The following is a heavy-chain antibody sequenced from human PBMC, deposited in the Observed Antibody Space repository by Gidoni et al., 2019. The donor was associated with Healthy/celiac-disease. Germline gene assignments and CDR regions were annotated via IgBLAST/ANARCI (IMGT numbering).Heavy chain of an antibody. CDR3: AKSRGANAFDI. CDR1: GSTFDDYA. J-gene: IGHJ3*02. Sequence: EVQLVASGGGLVQPGWSLRLPCAASGSTFDDYAMHWVRQAPGKGLEWVSEMSWNRGSIGYADSGKGRFTISRDNAKNSLYLQMNSLRAEDTALYYCAKSRGANAFDIWGQGTMVTVSS. V-gene: IGHV3-9*01. CDR2: MSWNRGSI.